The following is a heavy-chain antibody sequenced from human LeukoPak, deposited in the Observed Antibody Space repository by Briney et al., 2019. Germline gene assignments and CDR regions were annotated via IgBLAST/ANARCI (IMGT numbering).Heavy chain of an antibody. Sequence: SETLSLTCTVSGGSISSGGYYWSWIRQHPGKGLEWIRYIYYSGSTYYNPSLKSRVTISVDTSKNQFSLKLSSVTAADTAVYYCARAYYDPYFDYWGQGTLVTVSS. CDR1: GGSISSGGYY. CDR3: ARAYYDPYFDY. CDR2: IYYSGST. J-gene: IGHJ4*02. V-gene: IGHV4-31*03. D-gene: IGHD3-22*01.